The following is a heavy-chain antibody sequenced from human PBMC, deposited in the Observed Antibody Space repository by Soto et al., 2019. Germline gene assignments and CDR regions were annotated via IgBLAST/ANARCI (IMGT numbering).Heavy chain of an antibody. J-gene: IGHJ4*02. CDR1: GFTFSSFV. CDR3: AKWGQEQTTLFTDY. V-gene: IGHV3-23*01. D-gene: IGHD4-4*01. Sequence: GGSLRLSCAASGFTFSSFVMSWVRQAPGKGLEWVSAISGSGSSTYYTDSVRGRFTVSRDNSKNTLYLQMNSLRAEDTAVYYCAKWGQEQTTLFTDYWGQGTLVTVSS. CDR2: ISGSGSST.